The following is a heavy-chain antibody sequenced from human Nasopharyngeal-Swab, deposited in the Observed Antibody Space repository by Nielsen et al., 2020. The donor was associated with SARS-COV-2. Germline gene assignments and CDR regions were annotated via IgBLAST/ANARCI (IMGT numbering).Heavy chain of an antibody. V-gene: IGHV4-61*01. CDR3: ARDRGWDYGGNWGYAFDI. Sequence: SETLSLTCTVSGGSISSSSYYWGWIRQPPGKGLEWIGYIYYSGSTNYNPSLKSRVTISVDTSKNQFSLKLSSVTAADTAVYYCARDRGWDYGGNWGYAFDIWGQGTMVTVSS. J-gene: IGHJ3*02. D-gene: IGHD4-23*01. CDR2: IYYSGST. CDR1: GGSISSSSYY.